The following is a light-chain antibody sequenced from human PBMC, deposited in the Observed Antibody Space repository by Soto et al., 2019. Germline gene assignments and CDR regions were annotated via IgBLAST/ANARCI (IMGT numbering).Light chain of an antibody. V-gene: IGKV1-39*01. CDR1: QTISSY. Sequence: DIQMTQSPSSLSASVGDRVTITCRASQTISSYLNWYQQKPGKAPKLLIYAASSLQSGVPSRFSGIVSGTDFTLTISSLQPEDFATYYCQQSHSIPYTFGQGTKLEIK. CDR3: QQSHSIPYT. J-gene: IGKJ2*01. CDR2: AAS.